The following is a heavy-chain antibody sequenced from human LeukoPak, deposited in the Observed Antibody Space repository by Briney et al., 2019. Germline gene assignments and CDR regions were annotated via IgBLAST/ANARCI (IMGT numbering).Heavy chain of an antibody. D-gene: IGHD1-26*01. J-gene: IGHJ4*02. Sequence: PGGSLRLSCAASGFTLSDYYMSWIRQAPGKGLEWVSYISSSSSYTNYADSVKGRFTISRDNAKNSLYLQMNSLRAEDTAVYYCARLLGASYYFDYWGQGTLVTVSS. CDR2: ISSSSSYT. CDR1: GFTLSDYY. CDR3: ARLLGASYYFDY. V-gene: IGHV3-11*03.